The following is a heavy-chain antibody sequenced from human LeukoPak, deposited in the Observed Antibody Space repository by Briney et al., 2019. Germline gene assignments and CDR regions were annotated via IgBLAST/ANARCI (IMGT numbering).Heavy chain of an antibody. D-gene: IGHD2-15*01. CDR1: GGSFSGYY. V-gene: IGHV4-34*01. CDR2: INHSGST. J-gene: IGHJ3*02. CDR3: ARSGYCSGGSCHDAFDI. Sequence: SETLSLTCAVYGGSFSGYYWSWIRQPPGKGLEWIGEINHSGSTNYNPSLKSRVTISVDTSKNQFSLKLSSVTAADTAVYYCARSGYCSGGSCHDAFDIWGQGTMVTVSS.